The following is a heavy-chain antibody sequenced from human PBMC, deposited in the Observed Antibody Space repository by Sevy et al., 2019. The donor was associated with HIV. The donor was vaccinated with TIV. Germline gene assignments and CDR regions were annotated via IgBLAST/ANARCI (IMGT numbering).Heavy chain of an antibody. Sequence: GGSLRLSCVASEFTVNNYAMSWVRQAPGKGLEWVSSIGGAGDETFYADSVKGRFTISRDKSKNTLYLQMNSLRAENTAIYYCAKDTVLIVGEALDIWGQGTMVTVSS. D-gene: IGHD2-8*01. V-gene: IGHV3-23*01. CDR3: AKDTVLIVGEALDI. J-gene: IGHJ3*02. CDR2: IGGAGDET. CDR1: EFTVNNYA.